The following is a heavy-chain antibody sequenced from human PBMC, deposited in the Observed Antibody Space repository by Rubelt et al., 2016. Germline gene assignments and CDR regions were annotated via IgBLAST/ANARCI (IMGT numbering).Heavy chain of an antibody. J-gene: IGHJ4*02. D-gene: IGHD2-15*01. Sequence: QLQLQESGPGLVRPSETLSLTCTVSGASINNMSYYWDWIRLPPGKGLEWIGEISHSGSTTYNPSLKSRVTEPVDTSKNQFSLTVTSLTAADTAVDFCATRLPTDYWGQGTPVTV. CDR2: ISHSGST. CDR1: GASINNMSYY. V-gene: IGHV4-39*07. CDR3: ATRLPTDY.